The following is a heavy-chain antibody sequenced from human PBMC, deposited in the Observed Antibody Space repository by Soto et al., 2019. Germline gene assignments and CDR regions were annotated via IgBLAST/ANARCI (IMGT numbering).Heavy chain of an antibody. D-gene: IGHD3-3*02. CDR3: AARGPHFWSGYYTGYDWFDP. CDR2: MEPSTGRT. Sequence: ASVKVSCKASGYSFTSLDINWVRQTAGQGLEWMGWMEPSTGRTGYAQKFQERVTITRDMSTSTAYMELSSLRSEDTAVYYCAARGPHFWSGYYTGYDWFDPWGQGTLVTVSS. V-gene: IGHV1-8*01. J-gene: IGHJ5*02. CDR1: GYSFTSLD.